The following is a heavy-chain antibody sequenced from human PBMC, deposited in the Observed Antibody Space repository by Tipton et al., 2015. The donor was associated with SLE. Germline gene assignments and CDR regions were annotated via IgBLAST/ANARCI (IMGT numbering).Heavy chain of an antibody. CDR2: IWFDGSNT. Sequence: SLRLSCAASGFTFSSYGMHWVRQAPGKGLEWVTFIWFDGSNTFYADSVKGRFTVSRDNYKNTLYLQMDSLRVEDTAVYYCARSSGTAYCGGACYPDFDYWGQGTPVTVSS. D-gene: IGHD2-21*02. V-gene: IGHV3-33*03. CDR1: GFTFSSYG. J-gene: IGHJ4*02. CDR3: ARSSGTAYCGGACYPDFDY.